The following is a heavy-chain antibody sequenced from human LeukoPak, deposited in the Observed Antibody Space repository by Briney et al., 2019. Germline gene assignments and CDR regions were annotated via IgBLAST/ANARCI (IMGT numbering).Heavy chain of an antibody. CDR3: ARERPEIDY. J-gene: IGHJ4*02. Sequence: GGSLRLSCAASGFTFSSYEMNWVRQAPGKGLEWVSYISSSGSTISYADSVKGRFTISRDNVKNSLYLQMNSLRAEDTAVYYCARERPEIDYWGQGTLVTVSS. CDR2: ISSSGSTI. V-gene: IGHV3-48*03. CDR1: GFTFSSYE.